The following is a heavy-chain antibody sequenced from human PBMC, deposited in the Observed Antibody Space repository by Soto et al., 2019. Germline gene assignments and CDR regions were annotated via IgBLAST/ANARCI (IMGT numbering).Heavy chain of an antibody. CDR1: GFTFSSYA. CDR3: ARDQYSSSWYRPFNGMDV. J-gene: IGHJ6*02. Sequence: QVQLVESGGGVVQPGRSLRLSCAASGFTFSSYAMHWVRQAPGKGLEWVAVISYDGSNKYYADSVKGRFTISRDNSKNTLYLQRNSLRADDTAVYYWARDQYSSSWYRPFNGMDVWGQGTTVTVSS. CDR2: ISYDGSNK. V-gene: IGHV3-30-3*01. D-gene: IGHD6-13*01.